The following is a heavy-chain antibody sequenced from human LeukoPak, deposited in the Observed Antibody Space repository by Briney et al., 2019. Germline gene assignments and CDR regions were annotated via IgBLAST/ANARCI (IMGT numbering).Heavy chain of an antibody. CDR3: ARVGVGKTVLRFLEWLLSGHAFDI. J-gene: IGHJ3*02. CDR2: FDPEDGET. D-gene: IGHD3-3*01. Sequence: ASVKVSCKVSGYTLTELSMHWVRQAPGKGLEWMGGFDPEDGETIYAQKFQGRVTMTEDTSTDTAYMELSSLRSEDTAVYYCARVGVGKTVLRFLEWLLSGHAFDIWGQGTMVTVSS. CDR1: GYTLTELS. V-gene: IGHV1-24*01.